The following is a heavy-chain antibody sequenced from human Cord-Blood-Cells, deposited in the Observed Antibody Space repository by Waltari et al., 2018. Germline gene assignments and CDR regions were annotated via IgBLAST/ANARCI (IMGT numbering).Heavy chain of an antibody. V-gene: IGHV1-58*01. CDR3: AAAADLTIFGVVRWFDP. CDR1: GFTFTSSA. CDR2: IVVGSGNT. D-gene: IGHD3-3*01. Sequence: QMQLVQSGPEVKKPGTSVKVSCKASGFTFTSSAVQWVGQARGQRLEWIGWIVVGSGNTNYAQKFQERVTITRDMSTSTAYMELSSLRSEDTAVYYCAAAADLTIFGVVRWFDPWGQGTLVTVSS. J-gene: IGHJ5*02.